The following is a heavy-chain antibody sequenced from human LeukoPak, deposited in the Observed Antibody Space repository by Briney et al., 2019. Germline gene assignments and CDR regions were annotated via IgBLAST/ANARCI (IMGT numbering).Heavy chain of an antibody. CDR2: ISGSGGST. CDR3: ARGHSGWYDY. J-gene: IGHJ4*02. Sequence: PGGSLRLSCAASGFTFSSYAMGWVRQAPGKGLEWVSAISGSGGSTYYADSVKGRFTISRDNSKNTLYLQMNSLRAEDTAVYYCARGHSGWYDYWGQGTLVTVSS. D-gene: IGHD6-19*01. CDR1: GFTFSSYA. V-gene: IGHV3-23*01.